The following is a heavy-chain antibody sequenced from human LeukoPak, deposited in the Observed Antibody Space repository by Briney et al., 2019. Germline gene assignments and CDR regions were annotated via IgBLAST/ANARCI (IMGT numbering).Heavy chain of an antibody. CDR1: EFSVGSNY. V-gene: IGHV3-21*01. J-gene: IGHJ3*02. CDR2: ISSSSSYI. D-gene: IGHD3-16*01. Sequence: GGSLRLSCAASEFSVGSNYMTWVRQAPGKGLEWVSSISSSSSYIYYADSVKGRFTISRDNAKNSLYLQMNSLRAEDTAVYYCARAGLVVGDAFDIWGQGTMVTVSS. CDR3: ARAGLVVGDAFDI.